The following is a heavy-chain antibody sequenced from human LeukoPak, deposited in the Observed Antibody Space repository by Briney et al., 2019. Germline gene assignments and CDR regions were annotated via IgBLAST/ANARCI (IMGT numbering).Heavy chain of an antibody. D-gene: IGHD3-10*01. CDR1: GYTFTSYY. J-gene: IGHJ4*02. Sequence: GGSLRLSCATSGYTFTSYYMHWVRQAPGQGLEWMGIINPSGGSTSYAQKFQGRVTMTRDMSTSTVYMELSSLRSEDTAVYYCARGDPLWFGNDYWGQGTLVTVSS. CDR2: INPSGGST. CDR3: ARGDPLWFGNDY. V-gene: IGHV1-46*01.